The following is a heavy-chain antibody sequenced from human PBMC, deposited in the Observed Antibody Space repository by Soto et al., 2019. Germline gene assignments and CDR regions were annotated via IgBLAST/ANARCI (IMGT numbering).Heavy chain of an antibody. J-gene: IGHJ6*02. V-gene: IGHV3-30-3*01. CDR1: GFTFSSYA. CDR3: AREGGAYLYYYYGMDV. Sequence: QVQLVESGGGVVQPGRSLRLSCAASGFTFSSYAMHWVRQAPGKGLEWVAVISYDGSKKYYADSVKGRFTISRDNSKNTLYLQMNSLRAEDTAVYYCAREGGAYLYYYYGMDVWGQGTTVTVSS. D-gene: IGHD3-16*01. CDR2: ISYDGSKK.